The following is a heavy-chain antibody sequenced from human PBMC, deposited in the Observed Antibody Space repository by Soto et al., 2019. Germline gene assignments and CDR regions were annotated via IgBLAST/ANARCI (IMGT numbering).Heavy chain of an antibody. CDR2: ISFSSTNI. V-gene: IGHV3-21*01. CDR1: GFTFSSYT. CDR3: ARGAGDLPY. Sequence: EVQLVESGGGLVKPGGSLRLSCAASGFTFSSYTMTWVRQAPGKGLEWVSSISFSSTNIHYADSVKGRFTISRDNAKNSLYRQMHSLRAEDTAVYYCARGAGDLPYWGQGTLVTVSS. D-gene: IGHD7-27*01. J-gene: IGHJ4*02.